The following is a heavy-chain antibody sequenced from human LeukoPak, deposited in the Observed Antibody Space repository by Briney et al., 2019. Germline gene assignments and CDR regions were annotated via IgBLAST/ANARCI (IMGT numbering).Heavy chain of an antibody. Sequence: SETLSLTCAVYGGSFSGYYWSWIRQPPGKGLEWIGEINHSGSTNYNPSLKSRVTISVDTSKNQFSLKLSSVTATDTAVYYCARSHFRLPVDYWGQGTLVTVSS. CDR1: GGSFSGYY. CDR2: INHSGST. V-gene: IGHV4-34*01. D-gene: IGHD5-12*01. J-gene: IGHJ4*02. CDR3: ARSHFRLPVDY.